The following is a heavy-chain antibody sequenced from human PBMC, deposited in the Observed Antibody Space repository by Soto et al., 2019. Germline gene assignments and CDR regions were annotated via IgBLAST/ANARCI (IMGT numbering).Heavy chain of an antibody. CDR2: IVVGSGNT. V-gene: IGHV1-58*01. CDR1: GFTFTSSA. J-gene: IGHJ4*02. CDR3: AAAVAAISPYFDY. D-gene: IGHD2-2*02. Sequence: SVKVSCKASGFTFTSSAVQWLRQARGQRLEWIGWIVVGSGNTNYAQKFQERVTITRDMSTSTAYMGLSSLRSEDTAVYYCAAAVAAISPYFDYWGQGTLVTVSS.